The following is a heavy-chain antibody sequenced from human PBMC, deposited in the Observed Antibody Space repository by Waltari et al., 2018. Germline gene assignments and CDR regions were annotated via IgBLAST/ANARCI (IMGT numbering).Heavy chain of an antibody. CDR2: INPNSGGT. CDR3: ARRWLSHYYYYGMDV. J-gene: IGHJ6*02. D-gene: IGHD3-22*01. CDR1: GYPFTGYY. V-gene: IGHV1-2*06. Sequence: QVQLVQSGAEVKKPGASVKVSCKASGYPFTGYYMHWVRQAPGQGLEWMGRINPNSGGTNYAQKFQGRVTMTRDTSISTAYMELSRLRSDDTAVYYCARRWLSHYYYYGMDVWGQGTTVTVSS.